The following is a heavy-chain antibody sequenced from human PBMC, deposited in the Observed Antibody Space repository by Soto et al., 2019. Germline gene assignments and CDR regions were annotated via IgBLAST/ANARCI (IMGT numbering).Heavy chain of an antibody. Sequence: QVQLQESGPGLVKPSQTLSLTCTVSGGSISSGDYYWSWIRQPPGKGLEWIGYIYYSGSTYYNPSLKSRVTISVDTSKNQSSLKLSSVTAADTAVYYCARDNWNDGNGWSDWGQGTLVTVSS. D-gene: IGHD1-20*01. V-gene: IGHV4-30-4*01. CDR2: IYYSGST. CDR1: GGSISSGDYY. J-gene: IGHJ4*02. CDR3: ARDNWNDGNGWSD.